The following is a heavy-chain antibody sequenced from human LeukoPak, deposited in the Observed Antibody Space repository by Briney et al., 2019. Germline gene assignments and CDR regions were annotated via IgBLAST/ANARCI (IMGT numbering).Heavy chain of an antibody. J-gene: IGHJ4*02. CDR3: AKDRSCTNNICHGDFDY. CDR1: GFTFSSFA. CDR2: ISGSGGDT. Sequence: GGSLRLSCAASGFTFSSFAMSWVRQAPGTGLEWVSGISGSGGDTYYADSVRGRFTISRDNSKNTLYLQMNSLRAEDTAVYYCAKDRSCTNNICHGDFDYWGKGTLVTVSS. D-gene: IGHD2-8*01. V-gene: IGHV3-23*01.